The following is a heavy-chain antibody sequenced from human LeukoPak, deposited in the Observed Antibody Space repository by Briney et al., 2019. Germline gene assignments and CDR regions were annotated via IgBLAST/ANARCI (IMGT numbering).Heavy chain of an antibody. Sequence: GKSLRLSCAASGFTFSSCAMHWVRQAPGKGLEWVAVISYDGSSKCYADSVKGRFTISRDNPKNTLYLQMNSLRPEDTAVYYCARDTYYYASGSRGTSEYWGQGTLVTVSS. CDR3: ARDTYYYASGSRGTSEY. CDR1: GFTFSSCA. V-gene: IGHV3-30-3*01. D-gene: IGHD3-10*01. CDR2: ISYDGSSK. J-gene: IGHJ4*02.